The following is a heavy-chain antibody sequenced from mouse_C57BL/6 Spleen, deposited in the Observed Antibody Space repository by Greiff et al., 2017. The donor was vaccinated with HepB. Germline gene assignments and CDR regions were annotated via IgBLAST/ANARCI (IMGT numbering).Heavy chain of an antibody. J-gene: IGHJ4*01. V-gene: IGHV10-1*01. D-gene: IGHD1-1*01. CDR2: IRSKSNNYAT. CDR3: VRHGRVVGAMDY. CDR1: GFSFNTYA. Sequence: EVKLVESGGGLVQPKGSLKLSCAASGFSFNTYAMNWVRQAPGKGLEWVARIRSKSNNYATYYADSVKDRFTISRDDSESMLYLQMNNLKTEDTAMYYCVRHGRVVGAMDYWGQGTSVTVSS.